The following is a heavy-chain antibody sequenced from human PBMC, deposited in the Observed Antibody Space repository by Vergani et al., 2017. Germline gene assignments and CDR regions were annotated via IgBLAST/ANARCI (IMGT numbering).Heavy chain of an antibody. CDR3: ARGNGRRGYDSSGYPNCFDP. CDR1: GYTFTSYD. CDR2: MNPNSGNT. Sequence: QVQLVQSGAEVKKPGASVKVSCKASGYTFTSYDINWVRQATGQGLEWMGWMNPNSGNTGYAQKFQGRVTMTRNTSISTAYMELSSLRSEDMAVYYCARGNGRRGYDSSGYPNCFDPWGQGTLVTVSS. D-gene: IGHD3-22*01. V-gene: IGHV1-8*01. J-gene: IGHJ5*02.